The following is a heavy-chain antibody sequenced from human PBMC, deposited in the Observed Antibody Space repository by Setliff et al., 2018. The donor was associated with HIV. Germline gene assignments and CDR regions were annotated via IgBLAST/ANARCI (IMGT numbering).Heavy chain of an antibody. Sequence: SVKVSCKASGGTFSSYAVSWVRQAPGQGLEWMGGIIPIFGTANYAQKFQGRVTITADESTSTAYMELSSLRSEDTAVYYCARAGASSGWYGWYFDYWGQGTLVTVSS. CDR2: IIPIFGTA. D-gene: IGHD6-19*01. V-gene: IGHV1-69*13. J-gene: IGHJ4*02. CDR1: GGTFSSYA. CDR3: ARAGASSGWYGWYFDY.